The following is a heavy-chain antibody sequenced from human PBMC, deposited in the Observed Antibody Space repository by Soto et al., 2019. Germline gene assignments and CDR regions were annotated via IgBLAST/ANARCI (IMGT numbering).Heavy chain of an antibody. CDR1: GVTFSSYA. Sequence: GGSLRLSCAASGVTFSSYAMSWVRQAPGKGLEWVSAISGSGGSTYYADSVKGRFTISRDNSKNTLYLQMNSLRAEDTAVYYCAKETPARYCSGGSCYSYLQAVGYFDFWGQGTLVTVSS. V-gene: IGHV3-23*01. D-gene: IGHD2-15*01. CDR3: AKETPARYCSGGSCYSYLQAVGYFDF. J-gene: IGHJ4*02. CDR2: ISGSGGST.